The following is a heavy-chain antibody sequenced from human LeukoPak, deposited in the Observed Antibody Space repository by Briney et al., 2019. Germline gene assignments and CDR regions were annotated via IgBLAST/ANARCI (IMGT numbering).Heavy chain of an antibody. CDR3: ARAGYYDSSGYYQVDY. Sequence: ASVKVSCKASGYTFTSYGISWVRQAPGQGLEWMGWISAYNGNTNYAQKLQGRVTMTTDTSTSTAYMELRSLRSDDTAVYYCARAGYYDSSGYYQVDYWGQGTLVTVSS. D-gene: IGHD3-22*01. CDR2: ISAYNGNT. J-gene: IGHJ4*02. CDR1: GYTFTSYG. V-gene: IGHV1-18*01.